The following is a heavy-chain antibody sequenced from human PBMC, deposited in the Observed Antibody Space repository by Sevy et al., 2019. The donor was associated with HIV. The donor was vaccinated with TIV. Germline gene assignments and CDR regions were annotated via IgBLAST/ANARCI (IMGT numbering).Heavy chain of an antibody. J-gene: IGHJ4*02. CDR3: ARAGSPARYGTGCVGSAPMGY. CDR2: IIPIFGTA. D-gene: IGHD2-8*02. CDR1: GGTFSSYA. V-gene: IGHV1-69*05. Sequence: ASVKVSCKASGGTFSSYAISWVRQAPGQGLEWMGGIIPIFGTANYAQKFQGRVTITTDESTSTAYMELSSLRFEDTAVYYGARAGSPARYGTGCVGSAPMGYWGQGTLVTVSS.